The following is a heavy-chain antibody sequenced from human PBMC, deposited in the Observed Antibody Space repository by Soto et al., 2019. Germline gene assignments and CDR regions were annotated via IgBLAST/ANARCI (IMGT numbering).Heavy chain of an antibody. CDR2: INAGNGNT. CDR3: ARDPSSGWDY. V-gene: IGHV1-3*01. Sequence: QVQLVQSGAEVKKPGASVKVSCKASGYTFTSYAMHWVRQAPGQRLEWMGWINAGNGNTKYSQKFQGRDTMTRDTSASTAYMELSSLRSEDTAVYYCARDPSSGWDYWGQGTLVTVAS. J-gene: IGHJ4*02. CDR1: GYTFTSYA. D-gene: IGHD6-19*01.